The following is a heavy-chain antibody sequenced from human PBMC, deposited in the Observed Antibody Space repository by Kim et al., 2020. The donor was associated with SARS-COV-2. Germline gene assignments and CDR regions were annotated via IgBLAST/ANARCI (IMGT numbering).Heavy chain of an antibody. D-gene: IGHD4-17*01. Sequence: SVKVSCKASGGTFSSYTISWVRQAPGQGLEWMGRIIPILGIANYAQKFQRRVTITADKSTSTAYMELSSLRSEDTAVYYCAGAPAVTHNYYYYYGMDVWGQGTTVTVSS. CDR1: GGTFSSYT. J-gene: IGHJ6*02. V-gene: IGHV1-69*02. CDR3: AGAPAVTHNYYYYYGMDV. CDR2: IIPILGIA.